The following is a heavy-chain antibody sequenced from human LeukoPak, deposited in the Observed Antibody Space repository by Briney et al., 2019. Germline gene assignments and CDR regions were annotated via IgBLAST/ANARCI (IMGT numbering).Heavy chain of an antibody. CDR1: GFTFSSYA. CDR2: ISYDGSNK. D-gene: IGHD3-10*01. V-gene: IGHV3-30*04. CDR3: ARDSMVRGVIFYFDY. Sequence: PGRSLRLSCAASGFTFSSYAMHWVRQAPGKGLEGGAVISYDGSNKYYADSVKGRFTISRDNSKNTLYLQMNSLRAEDTAVYYCARDSMVRGVIFYFDYWGQGTLVTVSS. J-gene: IGHJ4*02.